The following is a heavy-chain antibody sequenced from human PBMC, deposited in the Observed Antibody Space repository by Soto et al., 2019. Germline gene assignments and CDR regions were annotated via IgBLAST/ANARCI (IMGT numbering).Heavy chain of an antibody. Sequence: QLQLQESGSGLVKPSQTLSITCAVSGGSISSGGYSWSWIRQPPGKGLEWIGYIYHSGSTYYNPSLKSRVTISVDRSKNQFSLKLSSVTAADTAVYYCARSHGSGWGAFDTWGQGTMVTVSS. CDR2: IYHSGST. J-gene: IGHJ3*02. CDR1: GGSISSGGYS. V-gene: IGHV4-30-2*01. D-gene: IGHD3-10*01. CDR3: ARSHGSGWGAFDT.